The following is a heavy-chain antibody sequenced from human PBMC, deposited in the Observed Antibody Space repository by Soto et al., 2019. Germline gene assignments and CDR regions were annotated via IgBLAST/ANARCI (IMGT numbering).Heavy chain of an antibody. Sequence: PSETLSLTCTVSGDSIGGFYWSWIRQPPGKGLQWIGNVYYTGTTDYNPSLRSRVTISVDMSKNQFSLNLSSVTAADTAVYYCAREMISTSRNYYYGMGVWGQGTTVTVSS. V-gene: IGHV4-59*01. CDR3: AREMISTSRNYYYGMGV. CDR1: GDSIGGFY. J-gene: IGHJ6*02. D-gene: IGHD2-2*01. CDR2: VYYTGTT.